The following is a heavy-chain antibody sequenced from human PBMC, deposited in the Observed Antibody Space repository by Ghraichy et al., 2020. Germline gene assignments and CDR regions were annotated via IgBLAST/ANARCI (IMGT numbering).Heavy chain of an antibody. D-gene: IGHD6-6*01. Sequence: GGSLRLSCVASGSTFISYSMNWVRQAPGKGLEWVSSISSRSSYIYYGDSVKGRFTISRDNAKNSLYLQMNSLRAEDTAVYYCARAYQYSSSSRGYYYMDVWGKGTTVTVSS. CDR2: ISSRSSYI. V-gene: IGHV3-21*01. J-gene: IGHJ6*03. CDR3: ARAYQYSSSSRGYYYMDV. CDR1: GSTFISYS.